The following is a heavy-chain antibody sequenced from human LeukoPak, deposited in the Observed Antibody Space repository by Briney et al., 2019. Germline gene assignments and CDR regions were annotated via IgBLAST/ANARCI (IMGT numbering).Heavy chain of an antibody. J-gene: IGHJ4*02. D-gene: IGHD3-22*01. CDR2: IKSKTDGGTT. CDR1: GFTFDDYG. Sequence: PGGSLRLSCAASGFTFDDYGMNWVRQAPGKGLEWVGRIKSKTDGGTTDYAAPVKGRFTISRDDSKNTLYLQMNSLKTEDTAVYYCTTEGITYYYDSSGYYYFDYWGQGTLVTVSS. V-gene: IGHV3-15*07. CDR3: TTEGITYYYDSSGYYYFDY.